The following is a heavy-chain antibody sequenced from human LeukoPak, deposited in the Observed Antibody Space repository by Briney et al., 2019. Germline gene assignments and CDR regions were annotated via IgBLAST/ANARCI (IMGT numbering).Heavy chain of an antibody. D-gene: IGHD3-22*01. J-gene: IGHJ3*02. Sequence: SETLSLTCTVSGASISSYYWSWIREPPGKGLEWIGYIYYSGSTYYSPSLKSRVTISLDTSRNQFSLKLNSVTAADTAVYYCAKSNGYGLIDIWGQGPMVTASS. V-gene: IGHV4-59*12. CDR2: IYYSGST. CDR1: GASISSYY. CDR3: AKSNGYGLIDI.